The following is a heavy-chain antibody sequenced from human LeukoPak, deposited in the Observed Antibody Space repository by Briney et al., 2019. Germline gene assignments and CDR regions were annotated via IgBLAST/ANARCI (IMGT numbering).Heavy chain of an antibody. V-gene: IGHV4-34*01. CDR2: INHSGST. Sequence: SETLSLTCAVYGGSFSGHYWSWIRQPPGKGLEWIGEINHSGSTNYNPSLKSRVTISVDTSKNQFSLKLSSVTAADTAVYYCARVGVTMVRGVIIPEYYYYYGMDVWGKGTTVTVSS. CDR3: ARVGVTMVRGVIIPEYYYYYGMDV. D-gene: IGHD3-10*01. J-gene: IGHJ6*04. CDR1: GGSFSGHY.